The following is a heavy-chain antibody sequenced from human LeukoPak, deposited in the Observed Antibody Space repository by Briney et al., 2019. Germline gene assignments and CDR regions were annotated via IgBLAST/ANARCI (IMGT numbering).Heavy chain of an antibody. CDR2: INPNSGGT. CDR1: GYTFTGYY. J-gene: IGHJ4*02. Sequence: ASVKVSCKASGYTFTGYYMHWVRQAPGQGLEWMGWINPNSGGTNYAQKFQGRVTITRDTSISTAYMELSRLRSDDTAVYYCAIRPAYYYDSRKGGVDYWGQGTLVTVSS. D-gene: IGHD3-22*01. CDR3: AIRPAYYYDSRKGGVDY. V-gene: IGHV1-2*02.